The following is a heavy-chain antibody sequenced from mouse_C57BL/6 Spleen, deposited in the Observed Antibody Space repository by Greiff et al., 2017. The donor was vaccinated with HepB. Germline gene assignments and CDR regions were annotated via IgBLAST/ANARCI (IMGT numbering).Heavy chain of an antibody. J-gene: IGHJ4*01. CDR2: ISSGSSTI. V-gene: IGHV5-17*01. D-gene: IGHD1-1*01. CDR1: GFTFSDYG. CDR3: AKNYYGSSYDAMDY. Sequence: EVQLQESGGGLVKPGGSLKLSCAASGFTFSDYGMHWVRQAPEKGLEWVAYISSGSSTIYYADTVKGRFTISRDNAKNTLFLQMTSLRSEDTAMYYCAKNYYGSSYDAMDYWGQGTSVTVSS.